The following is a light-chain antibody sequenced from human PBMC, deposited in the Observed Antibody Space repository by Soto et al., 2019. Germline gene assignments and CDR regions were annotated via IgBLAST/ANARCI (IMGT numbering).Light chain of an antibody. CDR1: SSDVGGYNY. CDR3: SSYAGSNGV. Sequence: QSALTQPPSASGSPGQSVTISCTGTSSDVGGYNYVSWYQQHPGKAPKLMIYEVSKRRSGVADRFSGSKSGNTASLTVSGLQAEDEADYYCSSYAGSNGVFGTGTKVTVL. J-gene: IGLJ1*01. CDR2: EVS. V-gene: IGLV2-8*01.